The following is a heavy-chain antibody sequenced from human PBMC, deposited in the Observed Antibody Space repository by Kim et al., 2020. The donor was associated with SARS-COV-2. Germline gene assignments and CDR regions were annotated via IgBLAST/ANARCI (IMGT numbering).Heavy chain of an antibody. Sequence: SETLSLTCTVSGGSISSGGYYWSWIRQHPGKGLEWIVYIYYSGSTYYNPSLKSRVTISVDTSKNQFSLKLSSVTAADTAVYYCARDPGGNSGVYFDYWGQGTLVTVSS. CDR2: IYYSGST. CDR3: ARDPGGNSGVYFDY. J-gene: IGHJ4*02. D-gene: IGHD2-21*02. CDR1: GGSISSGGYY. V-gene: IGHV4-31*03.